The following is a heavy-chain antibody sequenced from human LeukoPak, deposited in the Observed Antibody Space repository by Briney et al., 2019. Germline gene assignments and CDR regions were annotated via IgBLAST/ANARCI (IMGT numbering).Heavy chain of an antibody. CDR2: INHSGST. CDR1: GGSFRGYY. Sequence: SETLSLTCAVYGGSFRGYYWSWIRQPPGKGLEWIGEINHSGSTNYNPSLKSRVTISVDTSKNQFSLKLSSVTAADTAVYYCARGRRLQLATMKYNWFDPWGQGTLVTVSS. D-gene: IGHD5-24*01. CDR3: ARGRRLQLATMKYNWFDP. J-gene: IGHJ5*02. V-gene: IGHV4-34*01.